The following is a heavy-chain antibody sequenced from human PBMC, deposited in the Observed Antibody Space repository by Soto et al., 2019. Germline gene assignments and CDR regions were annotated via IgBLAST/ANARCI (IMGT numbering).Heavy chain of an antibody. CDR1: GYTFTSYY. Sequence: QVQLVQSGAEVKKPGASVKVSCKASGYTFTSYYMHWVRQAPGQGLAWMGIINPSGGSTSYAQKVQGRVTISVDKSKNQFSLKLSSVTAADTAVYYCARDRASQVVPAHIDWYFELWGRGTLVTVSS. J-gene: IGHJ2*01. D-gene: IGHD2-2*01. V-gene: IGHV1-46*01. CDR3: ARDRASQVVPAHIDWYFEL. CDR2: INPSGGST.